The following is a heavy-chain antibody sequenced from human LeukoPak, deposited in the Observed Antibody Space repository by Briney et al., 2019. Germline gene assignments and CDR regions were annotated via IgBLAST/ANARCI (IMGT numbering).Heavy chain of an antibody. J-gene: IGHJ4*02. CDR1: GFTLRSYD. Sequence: GGPLRLSCAASGFTLRSYDMSWVRQAPGKGLEWVAATRGSGVNSYYADSVRGRFTISRDNSQNTLYLQMDSLRAEDTALYYCAKEYSGYDFDYWGQGTLVTVSS. D-gene: IGHD5-12*01. V-gene: IGHV3-23*01. CDR3: AKEYSGYDFDY. CDR2: TRGSGVNS.